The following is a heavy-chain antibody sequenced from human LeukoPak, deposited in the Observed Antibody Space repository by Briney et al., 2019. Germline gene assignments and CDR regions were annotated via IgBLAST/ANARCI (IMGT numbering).Heavy chain of an antibody. CDR1: GGTFISYA. CDR3: AREDDILTGYYL. D-gene: IGHD3-9*01. Sequence: SVKVSCKASGGTFISYAISWVRQAPGQGLEWMGGIIPIFGTANYAQKFQGRVTITADKSTSTAYMELSSLRSEDTAVYYCAREDDILTGYYLWGQGTLVTVSS. CDR2: IIPIFGTA. J-gene: IGHJ4*02. V-gene: IGHV1-69*06.